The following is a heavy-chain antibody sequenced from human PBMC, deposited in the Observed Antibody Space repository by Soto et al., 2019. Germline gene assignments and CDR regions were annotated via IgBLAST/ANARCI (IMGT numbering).Heavy chain of an antibody. J-gene: IGHJ4*02. D-gene: IGHD2-15*01. Sequence: SETLSLTCALSGDSISGYYWSWIRQSPGKGLEWIGFIYYTGDTNYNPSLKSRVTMSVDTTKNQFSLRLGSVTAADTAVYFCAKDRSADAEACTLNYWGPGAVVT. V-gene: IGHV4-59*01. CDR3: AKDRSADAEACTLNY. CDR1: GDSISGYY. CDR2: IYYTGDT.